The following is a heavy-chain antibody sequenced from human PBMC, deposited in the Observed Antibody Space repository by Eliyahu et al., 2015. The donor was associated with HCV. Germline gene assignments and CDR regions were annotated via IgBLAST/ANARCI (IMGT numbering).Heavy chain of an antibody. CDR3: ARLGGLYGDYHYFDY. J-gene: IGHJ4*02. D-gene: IGHD4-17*01. V-gene: IGHV4-39*01. CDR1: XGSXSXSSYY. CDR2: IYYSGST. Sequence: QLQLQESGPGLVKPSETLSLXCTXXXGSXSXSSYYWGWIRQPPGKGLXWIGTIYYSGSTYYNPSLKSRVTISVDTSKNQFSLKLSSVTAADTAVYYCARLGGLYGDYHYFDYWGQGTLVTVSS.